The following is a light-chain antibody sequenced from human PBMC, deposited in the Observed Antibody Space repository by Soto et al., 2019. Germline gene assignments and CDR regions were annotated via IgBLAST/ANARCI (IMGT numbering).Light chain of an antibody. CDR2: LGS. Sequence: EIVLTQSPLSLPVTPGEPASISCRSSRNLLHSNGYYYLDWYLQKPGQSPQLLIYLGSNRASGVPGRFSGSGSCTDFTLTVSRLEAEDVGVYFCAQGLATPFTFGGGTKVEFK. CDR3: AQGLATPFT. J-gene: IGKJ4*01. CDR1: RNLLHSNGYYY. V-gene: IGKV2-28*01.